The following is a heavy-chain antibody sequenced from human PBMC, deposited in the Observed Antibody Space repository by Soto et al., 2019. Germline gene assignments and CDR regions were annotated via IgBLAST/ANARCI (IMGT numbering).Heavy chain of an antibody. CDR2: FSGSGGAT. Sequence: GSLRLSCAASGFIASNYAMSWVRQAPGKGLEWVSGFSGSGGATFYADSVKGRFTISRDSSKNTIYLQMDRLRADDTAVYYCAKAVGDYWGRGTLVTVSS. D-gene: IGHD1-26*01. J-gene: IGHJ4*02. CDR1: GFIASNYA. CDR3: AKAVGDY. V-gene: IGHV3-23*01.